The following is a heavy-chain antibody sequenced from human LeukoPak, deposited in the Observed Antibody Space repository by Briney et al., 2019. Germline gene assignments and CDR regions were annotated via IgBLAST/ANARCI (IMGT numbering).Heavy chain of an antibody. CDR1: GGSISSYY. Sequence: PSETLSLTCTVSGGSISSYYWSWIRQPPGKGLEWIGYIYYSGSTNYNPSLKSRVTISVDTSKNQFSLKLSSVTAADTAVYYCARDPWSYYDSSGYSEGAFDIWGQGTMVTVSS. CDR2: IYYSGST. CDR3: ARDPWSYYDSSGYSEGAFDI. D-gene: IGHD3-22*01. J-gene: IGHJ3*02. V-gene: IGHV4-59*01.